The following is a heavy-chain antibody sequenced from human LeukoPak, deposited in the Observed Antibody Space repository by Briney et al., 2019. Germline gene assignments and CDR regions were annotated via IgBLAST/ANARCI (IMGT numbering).Heavy chain of an antibody. CDR1: GFTFDDYG. D-gene: IGHD2-2*03. CDR3: ARDGYCSSTSCYYFDY. Sequence: GGSLRLSCAASGFTFDDYGMSWVRQAPGKGLEWVSGINWNGGSTGYADSVKGRFTISRDNAKNSPYLQMNSLRAEDTALYYCARDGYCSSTSCYYFDYWGQGTLVTVSS. V-gene: IGHV3-20*04. J-gene: IGHJ4*02. CDR2: INWNGGST.